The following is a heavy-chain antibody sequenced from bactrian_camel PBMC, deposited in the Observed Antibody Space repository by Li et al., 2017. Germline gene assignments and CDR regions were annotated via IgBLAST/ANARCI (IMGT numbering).Heavy chain of an antibody. CDR2: INSRGDST. Sequence: VQLVESGGDLVQPGGSLRLSCAASGFTFSNYAMTWVRQAPGKGLEWVSGINSRGDSTYYADSVKGRFTISRDTAKNTVYLQMNSLKPEDTAVYYCAIGGSFSGYNYWGQGTQVTVS. V-gene: IGHV3S40*01. CDR3: AIGGSFSGYNY. D-gene: IGHD7*01. J-gene: IGHJ4*01. CDR1: GFTFSNYA.